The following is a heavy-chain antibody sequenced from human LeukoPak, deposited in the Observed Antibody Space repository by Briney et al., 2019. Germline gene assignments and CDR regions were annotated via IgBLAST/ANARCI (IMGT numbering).Heavy chain of an antibody. CDR3: ARFPAAAPIYDAFDI. J-gene: IGHJ3*02. Sequence: GESLKISCKGSGYSFTSYWIGWVRQMPGKGLEWMGIIYPGDSDTRYSPSFQGQVTISADKSISTAYLQWSSLKASDTAMYYCARFPAAAPIYDAFDIWGQGTMVTVSS. D-gene: IGHD6-25*01. CDR2: IYPGDSDT. CDR1: GYSFTSYW. V-gene: IGHV5-51*01.